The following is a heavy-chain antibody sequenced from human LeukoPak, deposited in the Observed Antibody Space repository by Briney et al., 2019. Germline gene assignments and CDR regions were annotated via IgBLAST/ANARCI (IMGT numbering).Heavy chain of an antibody. D-gene: IGHD2-2*01. CDR2: INTNTGNP. V-gene: IGHV7-4-1*02. Sequence: ASVKVSCKASGYTFTSYYIHWVRQAPGQGLEWMGWINTNTGNPTYAQGFTGRFVFSLDTSVSTAYLQISSLKAEDTAVYYCAREWDIVVVPAAYLRDWGQGTLVTVSS. CDR3: AREWDIVVVPAAYLRD. CDR1: GYTFTSYY. J-gene: IGHJ4*02.